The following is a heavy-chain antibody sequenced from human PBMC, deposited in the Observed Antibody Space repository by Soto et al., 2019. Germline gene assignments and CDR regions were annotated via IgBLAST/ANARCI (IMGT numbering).Heavy chain of an antibody. CDR3: ATDLRGSGSYPKGGYYYYGMVV. Sequence: ASVKVSCKVSGDTLTELAMHWVRQAPGKGLEWMGGFDPEDGETIYAQKFQGRVTMTEDTSTDTAYMELSSLRSEDTAVYYCATDLRGSGSYPKGGYYYYGMVVWGKGTTVTVSS. CDR2: FDPEDGET. D-gene: IGHD3-10*01. CDR1: GDTLTELA. J-gene: IGHJ6*04. V-gene: IGHV1-24*01.